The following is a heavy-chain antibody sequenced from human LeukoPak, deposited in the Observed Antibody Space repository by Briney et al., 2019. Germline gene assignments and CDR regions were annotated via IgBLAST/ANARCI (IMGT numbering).Heavy chain of an antibody. CDR1: GFTFSSYG. D-gene: IGHD2-15*01. J-gene: IGHJ4*02. Sequence: GGSLRLSCAASGFTFSSYGMHWVRQAPGKGLEWVAFIRYDGSNKYYADSVKGRFTTSRDDSKNTLYLQMNSLRAEDTAVYYCAKELELLHYFDYWGQGTLVTVSS. V-gene: IGHV3-30*02. CDR3: AKELELLHYFDY. CDR2: IRYDGSNK.